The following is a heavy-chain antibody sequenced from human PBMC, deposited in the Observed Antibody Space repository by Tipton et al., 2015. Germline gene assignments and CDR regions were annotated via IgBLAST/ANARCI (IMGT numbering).Heavy chain of an antibody. D-gene: IGHD2-15*01. CDR2: IYSGGRT. CDR1: GFTVSSKY. J-gene: IGHJ5*02. CDR3: ARDLYCGGGNCPIGWFDP. Sequence: SLRLSCAASGFTVSSKYISWVRQSPGKGLEWVSVIYSGGRTNYADSVKGRFTISRDNSKNTLYLQMNSLRPEDTAVYYCARDLYCGGGNCPIGWFDPWGQGTLVTVSS. V-gene: IGHV3-53*05.